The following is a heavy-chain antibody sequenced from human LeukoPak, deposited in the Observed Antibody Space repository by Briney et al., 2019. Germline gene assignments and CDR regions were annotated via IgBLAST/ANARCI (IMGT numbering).Heavy chain of an antibody. CDR2: INPNSGGT. CDR1: GYTFTGYY. Sequence: ASVKVSCKASGYTFTGYYMHWVRQAPGQGVEWMGWINPNSGGTNYAQKFQGRVTMTRDTSISTAYMELSRLRSDDTAVYYCARDRQWLVLGKNWFDPWGQGTLVTVSS. CDR3: ARDRQWLVLGKNWFDP. J-gene: IGHJ5*02. D-gene: IGHD6-19*01. V-gene: IGHV1-2*02.